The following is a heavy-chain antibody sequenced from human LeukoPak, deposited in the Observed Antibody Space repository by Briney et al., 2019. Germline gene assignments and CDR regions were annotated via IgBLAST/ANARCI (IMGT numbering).Heavy chain of an antibody. CDR2: INPNSGGT. CDR3: ARDSVQGAPHEPPHNWFDP. J-gene: IGHJ5*02. V-gene: IGHV1-2*02. D-gene: IGHD1-1*01. CDR1: GYTFTVYY. Sequence: ASVKVSCKASGYTFTVYYMHWVRQAPGQGLEWMGWINPNSGGTNYAQKFQGRVTMTRDTSISTAYMELSRLRSDDTAVYYCARDSVQGAPHEPPHNWFDPWGQGTLVTVSS.